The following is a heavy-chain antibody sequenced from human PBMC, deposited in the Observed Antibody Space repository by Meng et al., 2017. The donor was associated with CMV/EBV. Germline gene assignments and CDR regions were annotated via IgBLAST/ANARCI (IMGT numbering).Heavy chain of an antibody. V-gene: IGHV1-46*01. CDR2: INPSGGST. D-gene: IGHD1-26*01. J-gene: IGHJ3*02. CDR1: GYTFTSYY. Sequence: ASVKVSCKASGYTFTSYYMHWVRQAPGRGLEWMGIINPSGGSTSYAQKFQGRVTMTRDTSTSTVYMELSSLRSEDTAVYYCARGTGIVGATGAFDIWGQGTMVTVSS. CDR3: ARGTGIVGATGAFDI.